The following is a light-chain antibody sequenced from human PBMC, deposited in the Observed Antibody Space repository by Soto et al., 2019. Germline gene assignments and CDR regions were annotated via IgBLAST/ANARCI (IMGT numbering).Light chain of an antibody. J-gene: IGLJ2*01. V-gene: IGLV2-14*03. CDR1: SVDVGGYDY. CDR2: DVS. Sequence: QSALTQPASVSGSPGQSITISCTGTSVDVGGYDYVSWYQQHPGKAPKLMIYDVSNRPSGVSNRFSGSKSGNTASLTISGLQFEDEADYYCSSDTNSRFVFGGGTKLTVL. CDR3: SSDTNSRFV.